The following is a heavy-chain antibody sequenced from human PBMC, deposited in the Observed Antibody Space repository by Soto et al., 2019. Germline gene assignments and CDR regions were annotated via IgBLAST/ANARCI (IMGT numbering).Heavy chain of an antibody. Sequence: PGGSLRLSCAASGFTLSSYAMSWVRQAPGKGLEWVSAVTGSGAGTYYADSVKGRFTISRDNSKNTLFLQMNSLRAEDTALYYCAKYTSGWDFDHWGQGTLVTVSS. J-gene: IGHJ4*02. CDR2: VTGSGAGT. CDR1: GFTLSSYA. D-gene: IGHD6-19*01. V-gene: IGHV3-23*01. CDR3: AKYTSGWDFDH.